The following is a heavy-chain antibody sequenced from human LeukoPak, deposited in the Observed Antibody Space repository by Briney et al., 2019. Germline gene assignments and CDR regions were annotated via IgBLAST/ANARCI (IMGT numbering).Heavy chain of an antibody. J-gene: IGHJ3*02. CDR3: ARAGSLGAFDI. CDR1: GFTFSSYA. Sequence: GGSLRLSCAASGFTFSSYAMSWVRQAPGKGLEWVSAISGSGGSTYYADSVKGRSTISRDNAKNSLYLQMNSLRAEDTAVYYCARAGSLGAFDIWGQGTMVTVSS. V-gene: IGHV3-23*01. CDR2: ISGSGGST. D-gene: IGHD7-27*01.